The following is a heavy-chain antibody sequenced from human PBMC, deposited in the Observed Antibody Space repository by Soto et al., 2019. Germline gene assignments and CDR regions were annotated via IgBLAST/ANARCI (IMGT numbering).Heavy chain of an antibody. CDR1: GYTFTSYG. CDR2: ISAYNGNT. V-gene: IGHV1-18*01. D-gene: IGHD3-22*01. J-gene: IGHJ4*02. CDR3: ARGPPSYYDSSGYYKYFDY. Sequence: QVQLVQSGAEVKKPGASVKVSCKASGYTFTSYGISWVRQSPGQGLEWMGWISAYNGNTNYENKLQGRVTMTTDTSTSTAYMELRSLRSDDTAVYYCARGPPSYYDSSGYYKYFDYWGQGTLVTVSS.